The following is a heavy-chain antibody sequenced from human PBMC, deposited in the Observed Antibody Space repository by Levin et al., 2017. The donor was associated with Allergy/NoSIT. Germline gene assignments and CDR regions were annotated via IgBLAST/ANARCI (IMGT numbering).Heavy chain of an antibody. Sequence: SCAASGFTFSRYDMHWVRQATGKGLEWVSAIGTTGDTYYPGSVKGRFTISRENAKNSLYLQMNSLRAGDTAVYYCARGPSGGWLQPHFDYWGQGTLVTVSS. J-gene: IGHJ4*02. CDR2: IGTTGDT. D-gene: IGHD5-24*01. V-gene: IGHV3-13*01. CDR1: GFTFSRYD. CDR3: ARGPSGGWLQPHFDY.